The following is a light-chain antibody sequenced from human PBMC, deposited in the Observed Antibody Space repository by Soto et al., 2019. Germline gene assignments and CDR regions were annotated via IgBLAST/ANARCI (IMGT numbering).Light chain of an antibody. V-gene: IGLV1-40*01. J-gene: IGLJ2*01. CDR1: SSYIGAGYD. CDR3: QSYDSSLSGSGVV. CDR2: GNS. Sequence: QSVLTQPPSVSGAPGQRVTISCTGSSSYIGAGYDVHWYQQLPGTAPKLLIYGNSNRPSGVPDRFSGSKSGTSASLAITGLQAEDEADYYCQSYDSSLSGSGVVFGGGTKLTVL.